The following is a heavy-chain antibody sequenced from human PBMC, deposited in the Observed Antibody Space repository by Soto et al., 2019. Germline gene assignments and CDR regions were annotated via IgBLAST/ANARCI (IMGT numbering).Heavy chain of an antibody. V-gene: IGHV1-3*01. CDR2: INAGTGNT. J-gene: IGHJ4*01. CDR3: ARGRASWYWDF. D-gene: IGHD2-8*02. Sequence: GASVKVSCKTFGYTFTNYVIHWVRQAPGQGLEWMGWINAGTGNTKYSQKLQDRLTTSRDTSAATAYLDLSRLASEDTAVYYCARGRASWYWDFWGHGTLVTVSS. CDR1: GYTFTNYV.